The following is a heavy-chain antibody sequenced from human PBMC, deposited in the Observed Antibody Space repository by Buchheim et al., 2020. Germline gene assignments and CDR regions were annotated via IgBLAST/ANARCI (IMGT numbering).Heavy chain of an antibody. CDR2: IKQDGSEK. CDR1: GFTFSSYW. J-gene: IGHJ6*02. CDR3: ARVLTRPTIFGVATTGGMDV. D-gene: IGHD3-3*01. V-gene: IGHV3-7*01. Sequence: EVQLVESGGGLVQPGGSLRLSCAASGFTFSSYWMSWVRQAPGKGLEWVANIKQDGSEKYYVDSVKGRFTISRDNAKNSLYLQMNSLRAEDTAVYYCARVLTRPTIFGVATTGGMDVWGQGTT.